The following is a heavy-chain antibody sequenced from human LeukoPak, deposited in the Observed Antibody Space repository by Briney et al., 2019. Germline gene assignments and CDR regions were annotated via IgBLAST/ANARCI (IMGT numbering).Heavy chain of an antibody. CDR3: ARGVLWFGESRSRGGIDY. CDR1: GGSISSYY. D-gene: IGHD3-10*01. V-gene: IGHV4-39*07. Sequence: SETLSLTCTVSGGSISSYYWGWIRQPPGKGLEWIGSIYYSGSTYYNPSLKSRVTISVDTSKNQFSLKLSSVTAADTAVYYCARGVLWFGESRSRGGIDYWGQGTLVTVSS. CDR2: IYYSGST. J-gene: IGHJ4*02.